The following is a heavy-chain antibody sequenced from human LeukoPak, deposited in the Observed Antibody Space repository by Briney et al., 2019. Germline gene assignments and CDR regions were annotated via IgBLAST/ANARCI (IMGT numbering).Heavy chain of an antibody. CDR1: GFTFSSYG. J-gene: IGHJ3*02. Sequence: PGRSLRLSCAASGFTFSSYGMLWVRQAPGKGLEWVAVIWYDGSNKYYADSVKGRFTISRDNSKNTLYLQMNSLRAEDTAVYYCAREINLRSWILPSPAFDIWGQGTMVTVSS. V-gene: IGHV3-33*01. D-gene: IGHD5-18*01. CDR2: IWYDGSNK. CDR3: AREINLRSWILPSPAFDI.